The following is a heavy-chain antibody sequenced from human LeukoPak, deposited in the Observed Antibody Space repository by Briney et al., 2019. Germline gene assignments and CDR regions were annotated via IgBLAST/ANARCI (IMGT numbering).Heavy chain of an antibody. CDR1: GFTFSNYG. D-gene: IGHD3-3*01. V-gene: IGHV3-30*03. CDR3: ARDRDLGVVTPWCDY. Sequence: GGSLRLSCAASGFTFSNYGMHWVRQAPGKGLEWVAIISYDGSTKYYGDSVRGRFTISRDNSKSTVYLQMNSLRADDTAVYYCARDRDLGVVTPWCDYWGQGILVTVSS. CDR2: ISYDGSTK. J-gene: IGHJ4*02.